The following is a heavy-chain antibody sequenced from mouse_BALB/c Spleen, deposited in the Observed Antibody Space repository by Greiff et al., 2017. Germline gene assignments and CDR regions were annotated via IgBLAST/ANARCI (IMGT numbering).Heavy chain of an antibody. D-gene: IGHD2-4*01. CDR3: ARMRLRYYAMDY. V-gene: IGHV2-2*02. J-gene: IGHJ4*01. CDR2: IWSGGST. CDR1: GFSLTSYG. Sequence: VKLVESGPGLVQPSQSLSITCTVSGFSLTSYGVHWVRQSPGKGLEWLGVIWSGGSTDYNAAFISRLSISKDNSKSQVFFKMNSLQANDTAIYYCARMRLRYYAMDYWGQGTSVTVSS.